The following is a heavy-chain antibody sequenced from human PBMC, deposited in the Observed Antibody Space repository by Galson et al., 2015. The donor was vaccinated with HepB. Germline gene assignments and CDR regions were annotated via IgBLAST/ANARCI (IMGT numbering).Heavy chain of an antibody. Sequence: SLRLSCAASGFTFSSYWMTWVRQAPGKGLEWVANTNHDGSEIHYVDSVKGRFTISRDNAKKSLYLQMNSLRVEDTAVYYCAVYSSATYFDYWGQGTLVTVSS. CDR1: GFTFSSYW. CDR2: TNHDGSEI. D-gene: IGHD3-22*01. J-gene: IGHJ4*02. V-gene: IGHV3-7*03. CDR3: AVYSSATYFDY.